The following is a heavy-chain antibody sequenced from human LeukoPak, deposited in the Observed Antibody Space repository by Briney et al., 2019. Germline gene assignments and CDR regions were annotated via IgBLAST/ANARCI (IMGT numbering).Heavy chain of an antibody. V-gene: IGHV1-69*04. J-gene: IGHJ4*02. CDR3: ARESYYDSSGYSDY. Sequence: VASVKVSCKASGGTFSSYAISWVRQAPGQGLEWMGRIIPILGIANYAQKFQGRVTITADKSTSTAYMELSSLGSEDTAVYYCARESYYDSSGYSDYWGQGTLVTVSS. D-gene: IGHD3-22*01. CDR2: IIPILGIA. CDR1: GGTFSSYA.